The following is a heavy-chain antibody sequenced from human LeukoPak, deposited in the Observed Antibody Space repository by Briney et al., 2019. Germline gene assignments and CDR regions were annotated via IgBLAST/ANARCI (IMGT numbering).Heavy chain of an antibody. CDR3: ARHGDYYVDY. Sequence: SETLSLTCTVSGGSISSNSYYWDWIRQPPGKGLEWIGSVFYSGSTNYNPSLKSRVTLSVDKPKNQFSLKLSSVTAADTAVYYCARHGDYYVDYWGQGTLVSVSS. CDR2: VFYSGST. V-gene: IGHV4-39*07. CDR1: GGSISSNSYY. J-gene: IGHJ4*02. D-gene: IGHD4-17*01.